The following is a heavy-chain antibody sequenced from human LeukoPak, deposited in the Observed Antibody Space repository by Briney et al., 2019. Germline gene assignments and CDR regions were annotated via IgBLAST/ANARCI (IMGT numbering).Heavy chain of an antibody. CDR3: ARARGASPLMRNDGFDI. J-gene: IGHJ3*02. CDR1: GFTFRSYA. D-gene: IGHD3-10*01. CDR2: ISYHGSDE. V-gene: IGHV3-30*04. Sequence: GGSLRLSCAASGFTFRSYAMHWVRQAPGKGLEWVAVISYHGSDEYYADSVKGRFTISRDNSKSTLYLQMNSLRAEDTAVYYCARARGASPLMRNDGFDIWGQGTMVTASS.